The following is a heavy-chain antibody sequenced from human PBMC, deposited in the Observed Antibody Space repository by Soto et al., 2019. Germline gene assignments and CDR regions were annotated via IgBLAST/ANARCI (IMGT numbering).Heavy chain of an antibody. CDR1: GYTFTSYA. CDR3: ARDSPPSDY. CDR2: INAGNGNR. V-gene: IGHV1-3*01. J-gene: IGHJ4*02. Sequence: ASVKVSCKASGYTFTSYAMDWGRQAPGQRLEWMGWINAGNGNRKDSQKCQVRVTIARATSGSEAYLERSCVRAEHTAVYSCARDSPPSDYWGQGPLVTVSS.